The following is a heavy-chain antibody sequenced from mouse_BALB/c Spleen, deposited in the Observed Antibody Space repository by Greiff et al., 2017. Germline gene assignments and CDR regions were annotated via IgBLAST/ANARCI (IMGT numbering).Heavy chain of an antibody. CDR1: GFTFSSFG. Sequence: EVQRVESGGGLVQPGGSRKLSCAASGFTFSSFGMHWVRQAPEKGLEWVAYISSGSSTIYYADTVKGRFTISRDNPKNTLFLQMTSLRSEDTAMYYCARDWDGRAMDYWGQGTSVTVSS. CDR3: ARDWDGRAMDY. V-gene: IGHV5-17*02. CDR2: ISSGSSTI. J-gene: IGHJ4*01. D-gene: IGHD4-1*01.